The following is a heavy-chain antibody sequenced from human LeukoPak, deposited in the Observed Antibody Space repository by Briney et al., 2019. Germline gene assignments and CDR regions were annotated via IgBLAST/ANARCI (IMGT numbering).Heavy chain of an antibody. Sequence: PGGSLRLSCAASGFTFSSYSMNWVRQAPGKGLEWVSSISSSSSYIYYADSVKGRFTISRDNAKNSLYLQMNSLRAEDTAVYYCAGLGQQLGYYYYYYMDVWGKGTTVTVSS. J-gene: IGHJ6*03. D-gene: IGHD6-13*01. CDR2: ISSSSSYI. V-gene: IGHV3-21*01. CDR3: AGLGQQLGYYYYYYMDV. CDR1: GFTFSSYS.